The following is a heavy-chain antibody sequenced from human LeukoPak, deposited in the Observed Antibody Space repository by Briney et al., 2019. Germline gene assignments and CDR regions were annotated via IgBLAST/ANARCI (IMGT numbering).Heavy chain of an antibody. Sequence: PSETLSLTCTVSGGSISSSSYYWSWIRQPPGKGLEWIGEINHSGSTNYNPSLKSRVTISVDTSKNQFSLKLSSVTAADTAVYYCARLLREGSDYWGQGTLVTVSS. CDR1: GGSISSSSYY. D-gene: IGHD3-10*01. CDR3: ARLLREGSDY. J-gene: IGHJ4*02. V-gene: IGHV4-39*07. CDR2: INHSGST.